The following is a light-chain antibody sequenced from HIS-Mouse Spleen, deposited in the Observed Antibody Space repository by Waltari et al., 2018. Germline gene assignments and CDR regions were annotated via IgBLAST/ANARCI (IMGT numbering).Light chain of an antibody. CDR1: QSLLHSNGYNY. V-gene: IGKV2-28*01. CDR2: LGS. Sequence: DIVMTQSPLSLPVTPGEPASISCRSSQSLLHSNGYNYLDWYLQKPGQSPQLLIYLGSNRASWVPDRFSGSGSGTDFTLKISRVEAEDVGVYYCMQALQTPVTFGGGTKVEIK. J-gene: IGKJ4*01. CDR3: MQALQTPVT.